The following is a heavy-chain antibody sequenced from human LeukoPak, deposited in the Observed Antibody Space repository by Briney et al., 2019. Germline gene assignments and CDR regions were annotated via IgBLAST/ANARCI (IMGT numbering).Heavy chain of an antibody. J-gene: IGHJ6*02. Sequence: SETLSLTCTVSGDSISGYYWSWHRQSPGKGLEWLAYIYDSGTTNYNPSLKSRVTISVDTSKNQFSLKVTSVTAADTAVYYCARHNTEYKYSLDVWGQGTTVTVSS. D-gene: IGHD1-1*01. CDR2: IYDSGTT. CDR3: ARHNTEYKYSLDV. V-gene: IGHV4-59*08. CDR1: GDSISGYY.